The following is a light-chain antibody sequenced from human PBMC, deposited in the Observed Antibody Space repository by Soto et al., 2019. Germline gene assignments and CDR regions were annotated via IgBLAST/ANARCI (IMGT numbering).Light chain of an antibody. CDR3: CSYAGSYTWV. J-gene: IGLJ1*01. CDR1: SSDVGGYNY. Sequence: ALTQPRSVSGSPGQSVTISCTGTSSDVGGYNYVSWYEQHPVKAPKLMIYDVTKRPSGVPDRFSGSKSGNTASLTISGLQAEDEADYYCCSYAGSYTWVFGTGTKLTVL. CDR2: DVT. V-gene: IGLV2-11*01.